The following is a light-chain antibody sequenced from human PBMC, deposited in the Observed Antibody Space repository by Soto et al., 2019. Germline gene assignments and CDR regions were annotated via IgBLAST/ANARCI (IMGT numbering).Light chain of an antibody. Sequence: DIQMTQSPSTLSGSVGDRVTITCRASQTISDFLNWYQMKPGKAPKLLIYAASSLQSGVPSRFSGSGSGTDFTLTISRLQPEDFATYNCQQSFSTPRTFGQGTKVDIK. J-gene: IGKJ1*01. V-gene: IGKV1-39*01. CDR1: QTISDF. CDR3: QQSFSTPRT. CDR2: AAS.